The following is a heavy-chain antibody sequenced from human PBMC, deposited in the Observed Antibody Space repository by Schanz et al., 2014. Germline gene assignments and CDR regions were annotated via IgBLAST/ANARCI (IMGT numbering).Heavy chain of an antibody. V-gene: IGHV3-66*02. D-gene: IGHD2-21*01. CDR1: GFTVSSNY. CDR3: AREDCSATSCYFRY. J-gene: IGHJ4*02. Sequence: EVQLVESGGGLVQPGGSLRLSCAASGFTVSSNYMSWVRQAPGKGLEWVSLIYSNGSTYYADSVKGRFIISRDNSKNTLCLQMNSLRAEDTAVYYCAREDCSATSCYFRYWGQGTLVTVSS. CDR2: IYSNGST.